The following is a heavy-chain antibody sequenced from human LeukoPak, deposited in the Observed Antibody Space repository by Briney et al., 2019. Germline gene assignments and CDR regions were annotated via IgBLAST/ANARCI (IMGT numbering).Heavy chain of an antibody. D-gene: IGHD2-2*01. J-gene: IGHJ6*03. V-gene: IGHV3-9*01. CDR1: GFTFDDYA. CDR2: ISWNSGSI. CDR3: AKEGYCSSTSCYSPGVGYYYYYMDV. Sequence: GRSLRLSCAASGFTFDDYAMHWVRQAPGKGLEWVSGISWNSGSIGYADSVKGRFTISRDNAKNSLYLQMNSLRAEDTALYYCAKEGYCSSTSCYSPGVGYYYYYMDVWGKGTTVTISS.